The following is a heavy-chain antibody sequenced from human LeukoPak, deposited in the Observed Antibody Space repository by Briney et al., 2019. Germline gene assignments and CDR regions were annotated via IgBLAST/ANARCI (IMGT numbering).Heavy chain of an antibody. CDR1: GFSFSSYS. Sequence: GGSLRLSCAAGGFSFSSYSMNWVRQAPGKRLEWIAYISSYTITYYADFVKGRFTISRDNAKKSLDLQMNSLRAEDTAVYYCAKVANYYYGSETYYFFEHWGQGTPVTASS. CDR3: AKVANYYYGSETYYFFEH. V-gene: IGHV3-48*01. CDR2: ISSYTIT. D-gene: IGHD3-10*01. J-gene: IGHJ4*02.